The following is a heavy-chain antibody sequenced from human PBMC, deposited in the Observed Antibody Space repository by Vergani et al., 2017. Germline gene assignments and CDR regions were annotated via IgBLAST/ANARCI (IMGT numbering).Heavy chain of an antibody. D-gene: IGHD2-15*01. Sequence: QLQLQESGPRLVKPSETLSLTCTVSGYSISSGYYWGWIRQPPGTGLEWIGSISHSGYTFYSPSLKSRVSMSVDTSKNQFSLGVNSVTAADTAVYYCVRDPWESGGPYSGCWGRGTLVSVSS. CDR3: VRDPWESGGPYSGC. V-gene: IGHV4-38-2*02. CDR2: ISHSGYT. J-gene: IGHJ4*02. CDR1: GYSISSGYY.